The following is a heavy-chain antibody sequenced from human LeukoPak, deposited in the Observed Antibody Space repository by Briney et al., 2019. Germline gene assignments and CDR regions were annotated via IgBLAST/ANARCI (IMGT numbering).Heavy chain of an antibody. Sequence: PGGSLRLSCAASGFTFSSSEMNWVRQAPGKGLEWVSVISGSGGSTYYPDSVKGRFTISRDNSRNTLWLQMNSLRAEDTAVYYCAKDPAAAEYFQHWGQGTLVTVSS. D-gene: IGHD6-13*01. CDR1: GFTFSSSE. V-gene: IGHV3-23*01. CDR2: ISGSGGST. CDR3: AKDPAAAEYFQH. J-gene: IGHJ1*01.